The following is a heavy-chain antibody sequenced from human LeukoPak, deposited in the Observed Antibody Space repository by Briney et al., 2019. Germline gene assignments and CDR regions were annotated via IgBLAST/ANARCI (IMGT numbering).Heavy chain of an antibody. V-gene: IGHV1-69*05. J-gene: IGHJ4*02. Sequence: SVKVSCKASGGTFSSYAISWVRQAPGQGLEWMGGIIPIFGTANYAQKFQGRVTITTDESTSTAYMELSSLRSEDTAVYYCARDKGNKDPYCTNGVCYEYYFDYWGQGTLVTVSS. D-gene: IGHD2-8*01. CDR3: ARDKGNKDPYCTNGVCYEYYFDY. CDR1: GGTFSSYA. CDR2: IIPIFGTA.